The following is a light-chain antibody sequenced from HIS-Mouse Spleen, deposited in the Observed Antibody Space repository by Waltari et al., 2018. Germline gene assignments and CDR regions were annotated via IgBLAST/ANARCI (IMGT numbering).Light chain of an antibody. V-gene: IGLV3-19*01. CDR1: SLRSYY. Sequence: SSELTQDPAVSVALGQTVRITCQGDSLRSYYASWYQQKPGQAPVLVIYGKNNQPSGIPDRFSGSRSGNTASLTITGAQAEDEADYYCNSRDSSGNHVVFGGGTKLTVL. J-gene: IGLJ2*01. CDR2: GKN. CDR3: NSRDSSGNHVV.